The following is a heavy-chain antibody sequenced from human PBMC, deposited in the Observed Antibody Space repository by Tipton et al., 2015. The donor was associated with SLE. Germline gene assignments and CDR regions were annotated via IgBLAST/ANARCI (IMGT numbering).Heavy chain of an antibody. CDR3: ARGDYSS. D-gene: IGHD6-13*01. V-gene: IGHV3-7*01. J-gene: IGHJ4*02. CDR1: GFTFGGYW. Sequence: SLRLSCAASGFTFGGYWTAWVRQAPGKGLEWVANVKPDENDKSYVDSVKGRFTISRDNAKNWMYLQMNSLRAEDTAVYYCARGDYSSWGQGALVTVSS. CDR2: VKPDENDK.